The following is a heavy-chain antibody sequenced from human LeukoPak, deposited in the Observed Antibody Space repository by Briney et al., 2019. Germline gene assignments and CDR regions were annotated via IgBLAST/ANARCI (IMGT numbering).Heavy chain of an antibody. J-gene: IGHJ4*02. CDR3: ATSHDSSGSD. Sequence: TGGSLRLSCAASGFTFSGYWMSWVRQAPGKGLEWVANINLDGSVIHYVDSAKGRFTISRDNAKNSLYLQMNYLRAEDTALYYCATSHDSSGSDWGQGTLVTVSS. CDR1: GFTFSGYW. D-gene: IGHD3-22*01. CDR2: INLDGSVI. V-gene: IGHV3-7*01.